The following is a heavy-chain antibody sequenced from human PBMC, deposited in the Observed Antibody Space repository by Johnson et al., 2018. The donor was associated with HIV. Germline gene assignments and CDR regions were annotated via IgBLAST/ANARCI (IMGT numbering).Heavy chain of an antibody. V-gene: IGHV3-30*04. J-gene: IGHJ3*02. Sequence: QVQLVESGGGVVQPGRSLRLSCAASGFTFSSYAMHWVRQAPGKGLEWVAVISYDGSNKYYADSVKGRFTISRDNSKNTLYLQMNSLRAEDTAVYYCAKVSVYYESSGYDDAVDIWGQGTMVTVSS. CDR3: AKVSVYYESSGYDDAVDI. CDR1: GFTFSSYA. D-gene: IGHD3-22*01. CDR2: ISYDGSNK.